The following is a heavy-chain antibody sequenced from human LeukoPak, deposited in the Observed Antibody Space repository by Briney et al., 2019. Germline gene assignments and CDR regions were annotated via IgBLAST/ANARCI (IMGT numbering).Heavy chain of an antibody. V-gene: IGHV4-59*01. CDR2: INYSGNT. CDR1: GGSISSYY. D-gene: IGHD2-21*01. CDR3: ARGSCGECLPGY. Sequence: SETLSLTCTVSGGSISSYYWSWIRQPPGKGLEWIGYINYSGNTNYNPSLKSRVTISVDTSKNQFSLKLSSVTAADTAVYYCARGSCGECLPGYWGQGTLVTVSS. J-gene: IGHJ4*02.